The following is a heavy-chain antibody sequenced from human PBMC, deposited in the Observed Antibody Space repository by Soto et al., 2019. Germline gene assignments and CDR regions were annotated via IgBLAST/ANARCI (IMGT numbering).Heavy chain of an antibody. J-gene: IGHJ5*02. CDR3: ARLFLGYDFKRGNWFDP. V-gene: IGHV4-39*01. CDR2: IYYSGST. Sequence: SETLSLTCTVSGGSISSSSYYWGWIRQPPGKGLEWIGSIYYSGSTYYNPSLKSRVTISVDTSKNQFSLKLSSVTAADTAVYYCARLFLGYDFKRGNWFDPWGQGTLVTVSS. D-gene: IGHD3-16*01. CDR1: GGSISSSSYY.